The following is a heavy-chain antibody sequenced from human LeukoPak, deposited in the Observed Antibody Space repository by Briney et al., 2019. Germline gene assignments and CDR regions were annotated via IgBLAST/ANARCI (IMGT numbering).Heavy chain of an antibody. V-gene: IGHV4-39*01. Sequence: SETLSLTCTASGGSIRSSSYYWGWIRQPPGKGLEWIGSIDYDGSPYYNPSLKSRVTISVDTSKNQFSLKVRSVTAADTAVYYCARQVLEMTAMYAFDIWGQGTIVTVSS. CDR2: IDYDGSP. J-gene: IGHJ3*02. CDR1: GGSIRSSSYY. CDR3: ARQVLEMTAMYAFDI. D-gene: IGHD5-24*01.